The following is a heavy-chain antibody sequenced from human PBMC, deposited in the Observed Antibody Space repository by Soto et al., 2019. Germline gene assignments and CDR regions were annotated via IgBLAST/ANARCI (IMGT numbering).Heavy chain of an antibody. V-gene: IGHV3-23*01. Sequence: GGSLRLSCAASGFTFSSYAMSWVRQAPGKGLEWVSAISGSGGSTYYADSVKGRFTISRDNSKNTLYLQMNSLRAEDTAVYYCAKSPNDYGDYIDYFDYWGQGTLVTVSS. J-gene: IGHJ4*02. CDR2: ISGSGGST. D-gene: IGHD4-17*01. CDR1: GFTFSSYA. CDR3: AKSPNDYGDYIDYFDY.